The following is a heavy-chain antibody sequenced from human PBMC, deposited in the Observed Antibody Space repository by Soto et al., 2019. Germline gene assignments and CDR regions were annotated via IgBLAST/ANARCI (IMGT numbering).Heavy chain of an antibody. CDR3: ARTAAVGALDV. V-gene: IGHV3-30-3*01. J-gene: IGHJ6*02. CDR2: ISYDGSNK. D-gene: IGHD1-26*01. Sequence: QVQLVESGGGVVQPGRSLRLSCAASGFTFSSYAMHWVRQAPGKGLEWVAVISYDGSNKYYADSVKGRFTISRDNSKNTLYLQMNGLRAEDTAVYCCARTAAVGALDVWGQGTTVTVSS. CDR1: GFTFSSYA.